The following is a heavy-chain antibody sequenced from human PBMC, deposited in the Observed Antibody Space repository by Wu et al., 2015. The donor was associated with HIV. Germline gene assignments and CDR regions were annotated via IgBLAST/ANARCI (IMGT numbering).Heavy chain of an antibody. CDR2: IIRIFDTA. J-gene: IGHJ4*02. CDR3: ARGVSPVGELLPFYYFDY. CDR1: GGTFRTYA. V-gene: IGHV1-69*12. Sequence: QVHLVQSGAEVKKPGSSVKISCKASGGTFRTYAISWVRQAPGHGLEWMGGIIRIFDTADYAQKFQGRVTITADESTDTAYLELSSLRADDTAVYYCARGVSPVGELLPFYYFDYVGPGNAGHRLL. D-gene: IGHD3-10*01.